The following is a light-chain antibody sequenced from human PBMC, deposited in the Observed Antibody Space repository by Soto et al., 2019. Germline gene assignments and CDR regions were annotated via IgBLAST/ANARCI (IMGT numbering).Light chain of an antibody. J-gene: IGLJ2*01. CDR2: EGS. CDR1: SSDVGSYKL. Sequence: QSVLTQPASVSGSPGQSITISCTGTSSDVGSYKLVSWYQQHPGKAPKLMIYEGSQRPSGVSNRFSGSKSGNTASLTISGRQAEEEADYYCCSYAGSSTYVVFGGGTKLTVL. V-gene: IGLV2-23*01. CDR3: CSYAGSSTYVV.